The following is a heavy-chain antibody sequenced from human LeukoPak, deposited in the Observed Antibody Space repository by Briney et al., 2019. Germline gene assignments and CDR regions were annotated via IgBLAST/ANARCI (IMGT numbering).Heavy chain of an antibody. Sequence: PGGSLSLSCAPSRFTFSSYAMSWVRQAPGKGLEWVSSINDSGDSTYYADSLKGRFTISRDNSKNTMYLLMNNLRAENTAILYFATAYFSSASCPTWGQGTLVTVSS. CDR1: RFTFSSYA. J-gene: IGHJ5*02. CDR3: ATAYFSSASCPT. D-gene: IGHD2-2*01. V-gene: IGHV3-23*01. CDR2: INDSGDST.